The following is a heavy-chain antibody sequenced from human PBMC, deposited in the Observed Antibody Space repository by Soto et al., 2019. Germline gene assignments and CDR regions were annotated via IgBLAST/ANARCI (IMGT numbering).Heavy chain of an antibody. J-gene: IGHJ6*02. CDR3: ARDTARAMVRIYYGMDV. D-gene: IGHD3-10*01. Sequence: QVQLVESGGGVVRPGRSLRLSCAASGFTFSSYGMHWVRQAPGKGLEWVAVIWYDGSNKYYADSVKGLFTISRDNSKNTLYLQMNSLRAEDTAVYYCARDTARAMVRIYYGMDVWGQGTTVTVSS. V-gene: IGHV3-33*01. CDR1: GFTFSSYG. CDR2: IWYDGSNK.